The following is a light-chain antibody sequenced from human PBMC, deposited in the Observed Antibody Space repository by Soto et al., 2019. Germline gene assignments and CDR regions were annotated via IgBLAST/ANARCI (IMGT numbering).Light chain of an antibody. J-gene: IGKJ1*01. V-gene: IGKV3-15*01. CDR2: GAA. CDR1: QGVFSS. CDR3: QQYHNWPA. Sequence: ETVMTQSPATLSVSPGERATLSCRPSQGVFSSLAWYQHKPGQAPRLLIYGAATRATGIPARFSGSGSGTEFTLTISSLQSDDIAVYYCQQYHNWPAFGQGTKVEIK.